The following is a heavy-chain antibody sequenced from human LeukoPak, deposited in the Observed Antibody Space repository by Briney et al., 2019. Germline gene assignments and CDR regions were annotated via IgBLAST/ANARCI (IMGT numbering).Heavy chain of an antibody. CDR2: ISSSSSYI. V-gene: IGHV3-21*01. CDR3: ARDGGAVAALSY. Sequence: GGSLRLSCAASGFTFSSYSMNWVRQAPGKGLEWVSSISSSSSYIYYADSVKGRFTISRDNAKNSLYPQMNSLRAEDTAVYYCARDGGAVAALSYWGQGTLVTVSS. J-gene: IGHJ4*02. CDR1: GFTFSSYS. D-gene: IGHD6-19*01.